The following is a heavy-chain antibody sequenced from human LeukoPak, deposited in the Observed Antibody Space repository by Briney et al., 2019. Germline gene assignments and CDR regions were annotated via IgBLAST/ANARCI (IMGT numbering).Heavy chain of an antibody. Sequence: PGGSLRLSCAASGFTVSSNYMSWVRQAPGKGLEWVSVIYSGGSTYYADSVKGRFTISRDNSRNTLYLQMNSLRAEDTAVYYCARGLVEMATIYFDYWGQGTLVTVSS. CDR3: ARGLVEMATIYFDY. V-gene: IGHV3-53*01. CDR1: GFTVSSNY. J-gene: IGHJ4*02. CDR2: IYSGGST. D-gene: IGHD5-24*01.